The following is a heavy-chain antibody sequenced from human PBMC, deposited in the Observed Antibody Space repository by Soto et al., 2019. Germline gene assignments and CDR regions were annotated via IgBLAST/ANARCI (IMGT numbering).Heavy chain of an antibody. CDR3: ARDRVAGIWGYAFDI. CDR1: GYTFTNPG. V-gene: IGHV1-18*01. D-gene: IGHD3-16*01. J-gene: IGHJ3*02. CDR2: MNSYNSNR. Sequence: KVCCTPSGYTFTNPGINRVRQAPGQGLEWMEWMNSYNSNRNYAQKLQGRVTMTTVTSTSTAYRDLRRLASDGAGVYYCARDRVAGIWGYAFDIWGQGTMVTVSS.